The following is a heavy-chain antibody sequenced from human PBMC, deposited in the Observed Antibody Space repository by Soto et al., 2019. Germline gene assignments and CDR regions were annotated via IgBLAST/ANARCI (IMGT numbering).Heavy chain of an antibody. CDR3: ARDFGSDLSAPGAVFDY. D-gene: IGHD3-3*01. CDR2: ISPYNGNT. V-gene: IGHV1-18*04. CDR1: GYFFTSYG. Sequence: QVQLVQSGGEVVQPGASVKVSCKASGYFFTSYGISWVRQAPGQGLEWMGWISPYNGNTKYAQNFQGRVTMTTDTSTYTAYMELRRLRSDGPAVYYCARDFGSDLSAPGAVFDYWGQGTLVTVSS. J-gene: IGHJ4*02.